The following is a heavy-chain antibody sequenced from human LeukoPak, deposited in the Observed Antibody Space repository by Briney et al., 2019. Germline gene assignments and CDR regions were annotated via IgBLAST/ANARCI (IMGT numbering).Heavy chain of an antibody. D-gene: IGHD2-2*01. CDR1: GGTFSSYA. CDR3: ARKRRYCSSTSCPGAFDI. Sequence: SVKVSCKASGGTFSSYAISWVRQAPGQGLEWMGGIIPIFGSANYAQKFQGRVTITADESTSTAYMELSSLRSEDTAVYYCARKRRYCSSTSCPGAFDIWGQGTMVTVSS. CDR2: IIPIFGSA. V-gene: IGHV1-69*13. J-gene: IGHJ3*02.